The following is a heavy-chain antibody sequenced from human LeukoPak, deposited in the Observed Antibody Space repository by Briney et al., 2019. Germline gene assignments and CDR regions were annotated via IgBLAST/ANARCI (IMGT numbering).Heavy chain of an antibody. J-gene: IGHJ4*02. Sequence: GESLRLSCAASGFTFSSYAMSWVRQAPGKGLEWVSFINSNGNYIFDADSLKGRFTISRDNAKNSVYLQMNSLRAEDTAVYYCARGRNDYGSGIYYQVSPFDYWGQGTLVTVSS. CDR2: INSNGNYI. D-gene: IGHD3-10*01. CDR1: GFTFSSYA. V-gene: IGHV3-21*01. CDR3: ARGRNDYGSGIYYQVSPFDY.